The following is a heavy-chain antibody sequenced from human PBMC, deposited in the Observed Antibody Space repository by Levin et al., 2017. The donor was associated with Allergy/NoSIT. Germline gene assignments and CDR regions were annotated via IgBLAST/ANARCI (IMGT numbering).Heavy chain of an antibody. CDR3: ARGGGYRGYGDRYYFDY. CDR1: GGSISSYY. Sequence: GSLRLSCTVSGGSISSYYWSWIRQPPGKGLEWIGYIYYSGSTNYNPSLKSRVTISVDTSKNQFSLKLSSVTAADTAVYYCARGGGYRGYGDRYYFDYWGQGTLVTVSS. CDR2: IYYSGST. J-gene: IGHJ4*02. D-gene: IGHD4-17*01. V-gene: IGHV4-59*01.